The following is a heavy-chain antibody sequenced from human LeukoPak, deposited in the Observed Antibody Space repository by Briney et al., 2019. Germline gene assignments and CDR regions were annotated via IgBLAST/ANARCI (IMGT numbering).Heavy chain of an antibody. Sequence: GGSLRLSCAASGFTFSSYSMNWVRLAPGKGLEWVSSISSSSRYMYYADSVKGRFTMSRDNAKNSVYLQMNSLRDEDTAVYYCARGGGFQALDYWGQGTLVTVSS. CDR3: ARGGGFQALDY. CDR1: GFTFSSYS. CDR2: ISSSSRYM. D-gene: IGHD3-16*01. J-gene: IGHJ4*02. V-gene: IGHV3-21*01.